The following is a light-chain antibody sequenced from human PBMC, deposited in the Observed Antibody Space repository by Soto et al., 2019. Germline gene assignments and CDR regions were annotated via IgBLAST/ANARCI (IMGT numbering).Light chain of an antibody. Sequence: EIVMTQYPATLSLSPGQRATLSSRASQSVSSKLAWYQQRPGQAPRLLIYSASTRATGIPARFSGSGSGTEFTLTISSLQSEDFAVYYCHQYNHWLTWTFGQGTKVDIK. V-gene: IGKV3-15*01. CDR1: QSVSSK. CDR2: SAS. CDR3: HQYNHWLTWT. J-gene: IGKJ1*01.